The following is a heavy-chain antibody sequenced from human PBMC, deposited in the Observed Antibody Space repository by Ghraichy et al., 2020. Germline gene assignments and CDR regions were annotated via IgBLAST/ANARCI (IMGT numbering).Heavy chain of an antibody. Sequence: GGLRLSCAASGFTFSSYAMSWVRQAPGKGLEWVSAISGSGGSTYYADSVKGRFTISRDNSKNTLYLQMNSLRAEDTAVYYCAKGLGYDFWSGSDYFDYWGQGTLVTVSS. D-gene: IGHD3-3*01. CDR1: GFTFSSYA. V-gene: IGHV3-23*01. J-gene: IGHJ4*02. CDR2: ISGSGGST. CDR3: AKGLGYDFWSGSDYFDY.